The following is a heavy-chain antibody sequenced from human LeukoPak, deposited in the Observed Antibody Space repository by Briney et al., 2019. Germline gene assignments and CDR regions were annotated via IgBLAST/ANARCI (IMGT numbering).Heavy chain of an antibody. CDR3: AREGYYGSGSPPSLYFAS. CDR1: GFTFRNYV. V-gene: IGHV3-30-3*01. CDR2: TSSDLNVK. Sequence: GGSLRLSCAASGFTFRNYVIHWVRQAPGKGLEWVAVTSSDLNVKLYADSVKGRFTISRDNSRSTLYLQMNSLRPEDTAIYYCAREGYYGSGSPPSLYFASWGQGTLVTVSS. J-gene: IGHJ4*02. D-gene: IGHD3-10*01.